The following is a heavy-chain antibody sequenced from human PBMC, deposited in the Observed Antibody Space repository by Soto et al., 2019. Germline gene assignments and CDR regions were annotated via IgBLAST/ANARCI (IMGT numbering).Heavy chain of an antibody. CDR1: GTSISSYY. D-gene: IGHD2-21*02. J-gene: IGHJ4*02. Sequence: SETLSLTCTVSGTSISSYYWCWIRPPPGKGLEWIGYIYYSGSTNYIPSLKSRVTISVDTSKNQFCLKLSSVTAADTAVDYCARGGGGDSPFDYWGQGALVTVSS. CDR2: IYYSGST. V-gene: IGHV4-59*01. CDR3: ARGGGGDSPFDY.